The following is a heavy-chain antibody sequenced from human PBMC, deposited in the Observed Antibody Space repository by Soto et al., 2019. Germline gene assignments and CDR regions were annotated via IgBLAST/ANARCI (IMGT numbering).Heavy chain of an antibody. CDR2: IIPIFGTA. D-gene: IGHD3-10*01. J-gene: IGHJ6*02. CDR3: ASQSSRSYYDPYYHYGMDV. Sequence: QVQLVQSGAEVKKPGSSVKVSCKASGGTLSSYAISWVRQAPGQGLEWMGGIIPIFGTANYAQKFQGRVTITADESTSTAYMELSSLRSEDTAVYYCASQSSRSYYDPYYHYGMDVWGQGTTVTVSS. V-gene: IGHV1-69*01. CDR1: GGTLSSYA.